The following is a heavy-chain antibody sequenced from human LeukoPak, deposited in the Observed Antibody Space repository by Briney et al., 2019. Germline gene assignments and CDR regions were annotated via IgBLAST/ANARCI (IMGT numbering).Heavy chain of an antibody. D-gene: IGHD6-13*01. Sequence: QPGGSLRLSCAASGFTFSSYWMSWVRQAPGKGLEWVANIKQDGSEKYYVDSVKGRFTISRDNAKNSLYLQMNSLRAEDTAVYYCAREKTTPEAAATGMDVWGKGTTVTISS. CDR1: GFTFSSYW. CDR2: IKQDGSEK. V-gene: IGHV3-7*01. CDR3: AREKTTPEAAATGMDV. J-gene: IGHJ6*03.